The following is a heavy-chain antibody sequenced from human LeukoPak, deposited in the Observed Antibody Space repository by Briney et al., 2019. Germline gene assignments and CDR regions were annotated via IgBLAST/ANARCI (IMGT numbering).Heavy chain of an antibody. CDR3: ARDLGGYSYGTDY. D-gene: IGHD5-18*01. Sequence: ASVKVSCKASGYTFTGYYMHWVRQAPGQGLEWMGWINPNSGGTNYAQKFQGRVTITTDESTSTAYMELSSLRSEDTAVYYCARDLGGYSYGTDYWGQGTLVTVSS. J-gene: IGHJ4*02. CDR1: GYTFTGYY. V-gene: IGHV1-2*02. CDR2: INPNSGGT.